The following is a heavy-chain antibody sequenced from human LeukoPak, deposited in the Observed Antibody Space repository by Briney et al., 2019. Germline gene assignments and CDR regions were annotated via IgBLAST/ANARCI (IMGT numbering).Heavy chain of an antibody. D-gene: IGHD5-24*01. Sequence: GGSLRLSCAASGFTFSSYAMHWVRQAPGKGLEWVAVISYDGSNKYYADSVKGRFTISRDNSKNTLYLQMNSLRTEDTAVYYCARARRWLQLDFDCWGQGTLVTVSS. V-gene: IGHV3-30-3*01. CDR3: ARARRWLQLDFDC. CDR1: GFTFSSYA. J-gene: IGHJ4*02. CDR2: ISYDGSNK.